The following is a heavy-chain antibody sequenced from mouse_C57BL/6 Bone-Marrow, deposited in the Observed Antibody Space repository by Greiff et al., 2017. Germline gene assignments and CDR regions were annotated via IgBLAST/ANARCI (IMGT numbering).Heavy chain of an antibody. CDR2: IDPETGGT. CDR3: TRFTHYYGSSLDY. D-gene: IGHD1-1*01. V-gene: IGHV1-15*01. Sequence: QVQLQQSGAELVRPGASVTLSCKASGYTFTDYEMHWVKQTPVHGLEWIGAIDPETGGTAYNQKFKGKAILTADKSSSTAYMELRSLTSEDSAVYYGTRFTHYYGSSLDYWGQGTTLTVSS. J-gene: IGHJ2*01. CDR1: GYTFTDYE.